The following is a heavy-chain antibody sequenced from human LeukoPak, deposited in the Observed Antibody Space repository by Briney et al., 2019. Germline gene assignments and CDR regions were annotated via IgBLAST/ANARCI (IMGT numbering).Heavy chain of an antibody. Sequence: GGSLTLSCEASEFSLNTYWMAWVRQAPGKGLEWVANIKKDGSEKHYVDSVKGRFTISRDNAKNSLYLQMSGLRAEDSAVYYCARDSNYYDSSAYYDTFDIWGQGTTVTVSS. CDR3: ARDSNYYDSSAYYDTFDI. CDR2: IKKDGSEK. V-gene: IGHV3-7*01. CDR1: EFSLNTYW. J-gene: IGHJ3*02. D-gene: IGHD3-22*01.